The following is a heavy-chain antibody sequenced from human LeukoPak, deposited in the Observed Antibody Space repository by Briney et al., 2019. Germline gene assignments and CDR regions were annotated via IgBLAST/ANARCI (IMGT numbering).Heavy chain of an antibody. CDR2: IKLDGRDR. J-gene: IGHJ6*02. CDR1: GFTFSGFW. Sequence: GGSLRLSCATSGFTFSGFWMSWVRQAPGKGLEWVANIKLDGRDRTYVDSVKGRFTISKDNSKNTLYLQMNSLRAEDTAVYYCAREWLVDYYYGMDVWGQGTTVTVSS. V-gene: IGHV3-7*01. D-gene: IGHD3-22*01. CDR3: AREWLVDYYYGMDV.